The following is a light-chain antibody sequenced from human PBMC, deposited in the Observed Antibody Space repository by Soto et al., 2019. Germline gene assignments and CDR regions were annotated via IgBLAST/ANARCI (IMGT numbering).Light chain of an antibody. CDR3: QQYCSSPRT. J-gene: IGKJ1*01. Sequence: EIVLTQSPGTLSMSPGERATLSCRASQSISSNYLAWYQQKPGQAPRLLIYGASSRATGIPDRFSGSGSGTDFTLTISRLEAEDFAVYYCQQYCSSPRTFGHGTKVEFK. CDR1: QSISSNY. V-gene: IGKV3-20*01. CDR2: GAS.